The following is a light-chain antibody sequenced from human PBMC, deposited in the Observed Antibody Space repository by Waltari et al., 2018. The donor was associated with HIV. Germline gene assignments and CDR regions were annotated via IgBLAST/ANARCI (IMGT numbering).Light chain of an antibody. V-gene: IGKV1-39*01. CDR2: AAS. CDR3: QQSYTTPLYS. CDR1: QSISSY. J-gene: IGKJ2*03. Sequence: DIQMTQSPSSLSASVGDRVPITCRASQSISSYLNWYQHKPGKAPKLLISAASSLQSGVPSRFSGSGSGTDFTLTISSLQPEDFASYYCQQSYTTPLYSFGQGTKLEIK.